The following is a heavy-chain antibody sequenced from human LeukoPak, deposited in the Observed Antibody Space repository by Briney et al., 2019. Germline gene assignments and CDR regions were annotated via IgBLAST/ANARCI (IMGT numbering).Heavy chain of an antibody. V-gene: IGHV1-8*01. Sequence: ASVTVSCKASGYTFTSYDINWVRQATGQGLEWMGWMNPNSGNTGYAQKFQRRVTMTRNTTISTAYTELSSLRSEDTAVYYCARSVWNDWEDYWGQGTLVTVSS. CDR2: MNPNSGNT. D-gene: IGHD1-1*01. CDR1: GYTFTSYD. CDR3: ARSVWNDWEDY. J-gene: IGHJ4*02.